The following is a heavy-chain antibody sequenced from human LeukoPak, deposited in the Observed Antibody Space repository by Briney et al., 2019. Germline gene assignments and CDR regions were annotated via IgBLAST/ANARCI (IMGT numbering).Heavy chain of an antibody. D-gene: IGHD6-13*01. J-gene: IGHJ4*02. CDR3: ASGAAAGTFSIGY. CDR2: INPSGGDT. Sequence: HRASVKVSCKASGYTFTSYYMHWVRQAPGQGLEWMGIINPSGGDTSYSQKFQGRVTMTRDSSTSTLYMGLSSLRSEDTAVYYCASGAAAGTFSIGYWGQGTLLTVSS. CDR1: GYTFTSYY. V-gene: IGHV1-46*01.